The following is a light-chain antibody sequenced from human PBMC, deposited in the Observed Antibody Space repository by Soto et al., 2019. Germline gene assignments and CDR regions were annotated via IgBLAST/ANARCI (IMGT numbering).Light chain of an antibody. CDR1: QGINTD. V-gene: IGKV1-39*01. CDR2: SAS. Sequence: DILLTQSPSSLSASVGDRVNITCRASQGINTDLAWYQQKPGKAPKSLIYSASSLQRGVPSRFSGSGSGTDFTLTISSLQPEDFATYYCQQSYSTPPFTFGPGTKVDIK. J-gene: IGKJ3*01. CDR3: QQSYSTPPFT.